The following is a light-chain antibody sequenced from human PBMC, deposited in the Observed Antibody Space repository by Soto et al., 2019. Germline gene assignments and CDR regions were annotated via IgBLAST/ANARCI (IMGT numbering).Light chain of an antibody. CDR1: SSDFGGDDF. CDR3: CSYAGSYTLYV. Sequence: QSVLTQPRSVSGSPGQSVTISCTGTSSDFGGDDFVSWYQHHPAKAPKLMIYDVSKRPSGVPDRFSGSKSGNTASLTISGLQAEDAADYYCCSYAGSYTLYVFGTGTKVTV. J-gene: IGLJ1*01. CDR2: DVS. V-gene: IGLV2-11*01.